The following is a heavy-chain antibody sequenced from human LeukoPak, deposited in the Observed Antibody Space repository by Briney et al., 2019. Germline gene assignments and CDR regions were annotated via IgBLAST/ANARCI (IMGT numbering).Heavy chain of an antibody. Sequence: ASVKVSCKASGYTFTGYYMHWVRQAPGQGLEGMGRINPNSGGTNYAQKFQGRVTMTRDTSISTAYMELSRLRSDDTAVYYCARDLYCSGGSCYHGAEYFQHWGQGTLVTVSS. V-gene: IGHV1-2*06. CDR1: GYTFTGYY. CDR2: INPNSGGT. D-gene: IGHD2-15*01. J-gene: IGHJ1*01. CDR3: ARDLYCSGGSCYHGAEYFQH.